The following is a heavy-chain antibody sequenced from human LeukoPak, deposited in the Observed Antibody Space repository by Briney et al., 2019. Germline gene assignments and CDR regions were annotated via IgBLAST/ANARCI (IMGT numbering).Heavy chain of an antibody. D-gene: IGHD3-22*01. CDR3: ARPRAYYYDSSGQGTAFDI. CDR2: ICSGGNT. J-gene: IGHJ3*02. Sequence: ETLSLTCTVSGGSVSSSYYWGWIRQPPGKGLEWIGSICSGGNTCYNPSLQSRVTISADSSKNHFFLQLTSATAADTAVYYCARPRAYYYDSSGQGTAFDIWGQGTMVTVSS. CDR1: GGSVSSSYY. V-gene: IGHV4-39*01.